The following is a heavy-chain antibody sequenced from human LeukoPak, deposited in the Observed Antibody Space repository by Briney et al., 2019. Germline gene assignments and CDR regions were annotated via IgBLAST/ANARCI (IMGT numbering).Heavy chain of an antibody. D-gene: IGHD3-3*01. CDR3: ARVRGGYDFWSGYQY. Sequence: ASVKVSCKASGYTFTGYYMHWVRQAPGQGLEWMGWINPNSGGTNYAQKFQGRVTMTRDTSISTAYMELSRLRSDDTAVYYCARVRGGYDFWSGYQYWGQGTLVTVSS. CDR2: INPNSGGT. J-gene: IGHJ4*02. CDR1: GYTFTGYY. V-gene: IGHV1-2*02.